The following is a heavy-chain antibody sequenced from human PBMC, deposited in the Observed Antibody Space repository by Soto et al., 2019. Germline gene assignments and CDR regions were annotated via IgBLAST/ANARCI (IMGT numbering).Heavy chain of an antibody. D-gene: IGHD6-13*01. J-gene: IGHJ4*02. CDR3: ARHLYSSSPHY. CDR1: GGSISSASYY. V-gene: IGHV4-39*01. CDR2: IFYSGKT. Sequence: QLQLQESGPGLVKPSETLSLICAVSGGSISSASYYWAWIRQPPRKGLEWIGSIFYSGKTYYNTSLKSRLTMSVDTSKNQFSLKLTSVTAADTAVYYCARHLYSSSPHYWGQGTLVTVSS.